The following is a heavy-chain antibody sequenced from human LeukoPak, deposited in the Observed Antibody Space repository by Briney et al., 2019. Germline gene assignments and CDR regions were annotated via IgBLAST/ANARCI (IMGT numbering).Heavy chain of an antibody. D-gene: IGHD3-22*01. CDR2: INHSGST. Sequence: SETLSLTCAVYGGSFSGYYWSWIRQPPGRGLEWIGEINHSGSTNYNPSLKSRVTISVDTSKNQFSLKLGSVTAADTAVYYCARKYYYDSSGYYPWGQGTLVTVSS. J-gene: IGHJ5*02. V-gene: IGHV4-34*01. CDR1: GGSFSGYY. CDR3: ARKYYYDSSGYYP.